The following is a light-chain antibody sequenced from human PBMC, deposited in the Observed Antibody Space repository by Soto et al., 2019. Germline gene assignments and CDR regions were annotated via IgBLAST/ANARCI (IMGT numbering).Light chain of an antibody. V-gene: IGKV1-33*01. CDR2: DAS. Sequence: DIQMTQSPSTLSASVGDRVTITCLASQSISSWLAWYQQKSGKAPKLLIYDASDLETGVPSRFSGSGSGTDFTFTINSLQPEDSATYYCQQYDNLPLTFGGGTKVDI. CDR1: QSISSW. J-gene: IGKJ4*01. CDR3: QQYDNLPLT.